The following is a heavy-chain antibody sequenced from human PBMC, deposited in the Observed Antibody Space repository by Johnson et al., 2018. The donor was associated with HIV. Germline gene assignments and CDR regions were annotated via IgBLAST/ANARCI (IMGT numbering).Heavy chain of an antibody. D-gene: IGHD4-17*01. V-gene: IGHV3-48*03. CDR3: ASDYGDYDHALDI. CDR1: GFTFSSYV. CDR2: ISRGASSGSVI. Sequence: EVHLVESGGGVVQPGRSLRLSCAASGFTFSSYVMNWVRQAPGKGLEWVSYISRGASSGSVIYYADSVKGRFTISRDNAKNSVYLQMTSLRGDDTAVYYCASDYGDYDHALDIWGQGTVVTVTS. J-gene: IGHJ3*02.